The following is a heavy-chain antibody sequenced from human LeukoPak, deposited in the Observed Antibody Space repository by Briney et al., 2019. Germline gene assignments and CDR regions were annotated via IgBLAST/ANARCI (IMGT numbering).Heavy chain of an antibody. Sequence: GGSLKLSCAASGFTFSGSAMHWVRQASGKGLEWVGRIRSKANSYATTYDASVKGRFTISRDDSKNTAYLQMNSLKTEDTAVYYCTSRGFGELQKSYNYWGQGTLVTVSS. D-gene: IGHD3-10*01. CDR1: GFTFSGSA. V-gene: IGHV3-73*01. CDR2: IRSKANSYAT. CDR3: TSRGFGELQKSYNY. J-gene: IGHJ4*02.